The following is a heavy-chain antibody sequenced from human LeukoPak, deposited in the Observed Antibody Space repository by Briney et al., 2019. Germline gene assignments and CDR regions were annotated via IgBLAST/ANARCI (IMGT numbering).Heavy chain of an antibody. J-gene: IGHJ4*02. Sequence: ASVKVSCKASGYTFTSYDINWVRQASGQGLEWMGWMDPKSGDTGYAQNFEGRVTMTRQTSIRTAYMELTNLRSEDTAVYYCASHCLGGSYYYYAVWGQGTLVTVPS. CDR3: ASHCLGGSYYYYAV. V-gene: IGHV1-8*01. D-gene: IGHD3-16*01. CDR2: MDPKSGDT. CDR1: GYTFTSYD.